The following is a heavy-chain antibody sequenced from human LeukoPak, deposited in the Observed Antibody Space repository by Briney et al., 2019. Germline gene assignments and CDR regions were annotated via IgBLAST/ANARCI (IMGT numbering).Heavy chain of an antibody. V-gene: IGHV1-2*02. CDR1: GYTFTGYS. CDR2: INPKSSGT. Sequence: ASVKVSCKASGYTFTGYSLHWVRQAPGQGLEWMGWINPKSSGTNYAQKFQDRVTMTSDTSISTAYMELMRLRSDDTAVYYCARVFDTYYMDVWGKGTTVTVSS. CDR3: ARVFDTYYMDV. J-gene: IGHJ6*03.